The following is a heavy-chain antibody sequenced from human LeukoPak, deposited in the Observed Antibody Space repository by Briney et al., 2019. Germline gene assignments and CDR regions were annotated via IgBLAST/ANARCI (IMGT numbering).Heavy chain of an antibody. D-gene: IGHD1-26*01. J-gene: IGHJ5*02. CDR3: ARVQRSYYANWFDP. Sequence: ASVKVSCKASGYTFTSYDINWVRQATGQGLEWMGWMNPNSGNTGYAQKFQGRVTITRNTSISTAYMELSSLRSEDTAAYYCARVQRSYYANWFDPWGQGTLVTVSS. CDR2: MNPNSGNT. CDR1: GYTFTSYD. V-gene: IGHV1-8*03.